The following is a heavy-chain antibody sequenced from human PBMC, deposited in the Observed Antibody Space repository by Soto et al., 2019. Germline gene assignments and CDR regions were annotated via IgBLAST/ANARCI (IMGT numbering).Heavy chain of an antibody. CDR2: IKTTGGT. Sequence: QVQVQQWGAGLLKPSETLSLTCAVYGGSFSENHWSWIRQPPGKGLEWIGEIKTTGGTNYSPSIKSRVTISVDRSKNQLSLSLNSVSAADTAVYYCARSRNLDVWGQGTTVIVSS. J-gene: IGHJ6*02. CDR3: ARSRNLDV. CDR1: GGSFSENH. V-gene: IGHV4-34*01. D-gene: IGHD1-1*01.